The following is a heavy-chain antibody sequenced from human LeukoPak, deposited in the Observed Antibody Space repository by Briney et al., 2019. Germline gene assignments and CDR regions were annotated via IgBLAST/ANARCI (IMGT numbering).Heavy chain of an antibody. CDR1: GFTFSSYG. D-gene: IGHD3-22*01. J-gene: IGHJ4*02. Sequence: GGSLRLSCAASGFTFSSYGMHWVRQAPGKGLEWVAVIWYDGSYKYYADSVRGRFTISRDNSKNTLYLQMNSLRAEDTAVYYCARDPTAYYDSSGYYLNTIDYWGQGTLVTVSS. CDR3: ARDPTAYYDSSGYYLNTIDY. V-gene: IGHV3-33*01. CDR2: IWYDGSYK.